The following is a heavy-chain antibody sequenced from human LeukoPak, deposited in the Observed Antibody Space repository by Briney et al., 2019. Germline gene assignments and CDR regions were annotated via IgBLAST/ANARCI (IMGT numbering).Heavy chain of an antibody. V-gene: IGHV4-59*12. J-gene: IGHJ4*02. CDR1: GGSISSYY. CDR3: VREILYCSGGSCYRGPFDN. D-gene: IGHD2-15*01. CDR2: IYYSGST. Sequence: SETLSLTCTVSGGSISSYYWSWIRQPPGKGLEWIGYIYYSGSTNYNPSLKSRVTISVDTSKNQFSLKLNSVTAADTAVYYCVREILYCSGGSCYRGPFDNWGQGTLVTVSS.